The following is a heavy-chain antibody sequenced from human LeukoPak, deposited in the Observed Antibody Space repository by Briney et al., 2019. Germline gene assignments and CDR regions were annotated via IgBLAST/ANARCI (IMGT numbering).Heavy chain of an antibody. D-gene: IGHD3-10*01. Sequence: GGSLRLSCAASGFTFSSYWMSWVRQAPGKGREWVANIKQDGSEKYYVDFVKGRFTISRDNAKNSLYLQMNSLRAEDTAVYYCASAGHITSFYYYADYWGQGTLVTVSP. CDR3: ASAGHITSFYYYADY. CDR2: IKQDGSEK. V-gene: IGHV3-7*02. J-gene: IGHJ4*02. CDR1: GFTFSSYW.